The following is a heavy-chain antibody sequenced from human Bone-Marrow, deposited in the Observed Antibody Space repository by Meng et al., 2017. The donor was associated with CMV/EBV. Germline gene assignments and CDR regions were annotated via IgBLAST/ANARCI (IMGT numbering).Heavy chain of an antibody. V-gene: IGHV1-3*01. J-gene: IGHJ5*02. Sequence: QVQLVQSGAEVKKPGASVMVSCKASGYTFSSYSIHWVRQAPGQSLEWMGWINAGNGNTRYSEKFQGRVTITRDTSAATAYMYLSSLRSQDTAVYYCARDSVGNWFDPWGQGTLVTVSS. CDR1: GYTFSSYS. CDR3: ARDSVGNWFDP. CDR2: INAGNGNT. D-gene: IGHD2-15*01.